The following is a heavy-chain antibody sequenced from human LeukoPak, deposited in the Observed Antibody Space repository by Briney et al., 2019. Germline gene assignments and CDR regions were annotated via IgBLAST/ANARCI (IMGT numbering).Heavy chain of an antibody. V-gene: IGHV3-23*01. CDR2: FGPTGKT. J-gene: IGHJ4*02. CDR3: AKGSSGYFFDL. Sequence: PGGSLRLSCAAAGFTVGIYYMSWLRQAPGKGPEWVSSFGPTGKTYYADSVKGRFTVSRDNSKNTLFLQMNSLRAEDTALYYCAKGSSGYFFDLWGQGTLVTVSS. CDR1: GFTVGIYY. D-gene: IGHD3-22*01.